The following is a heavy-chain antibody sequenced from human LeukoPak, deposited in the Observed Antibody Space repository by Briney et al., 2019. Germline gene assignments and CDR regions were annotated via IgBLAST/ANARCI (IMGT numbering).Heavy chain of an antibody. J-gene: IGHJ4*02. V-gene: IGHV4-39*07. CDR2: IYYSGST. Sequence: SETLSLTCTVSGGSISSSSYYWGWIRQPPGKGLEWIGSIYYSGSTYYNPSLKSRVTISVDTSKNQFSLKLSSVTAADTAVYYCAREDLLYWGQGTLVTVSS. CDR3: AREDLLY. CDR1: GGSISSSSYY.